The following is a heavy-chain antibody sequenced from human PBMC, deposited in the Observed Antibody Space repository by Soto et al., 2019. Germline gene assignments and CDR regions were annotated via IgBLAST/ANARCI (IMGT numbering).Heavy chain of an antibody. CDR1: GGSITSGGYS. V-gene: IGHV4-30-2*02. CDR3: ARIGGYHGPLDY. D-gene: IGHD3-16*02. J-gene: IGHJ4*02. CDR2: MYHSGNT. Sequence: PSETLSLTCAVSGGSITSGGYSWGWIRQPPGQGLEWIGYMYHSGNTYYNPSLKGRVTISLDHSRNQFSLKVSSVTAADTAVYYCARIGGYHGPLDYWGQGTPVTVSS.